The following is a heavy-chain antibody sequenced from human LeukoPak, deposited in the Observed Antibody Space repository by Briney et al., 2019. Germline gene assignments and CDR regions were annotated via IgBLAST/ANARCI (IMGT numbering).Heavy chain of an antibody. CDR3: ARLSTGGYYYGSGFDY. J-gene: IGHJ4*02. CDR2: IIPSFGTA. D-gene: IGHD3-10*01. CDR1: GGTLSSYG. V-gene: IGHV1-69*13. Sequence: GASVKVSCKASGGTLSSYGISWVRQAPGQGLEWMGGIIPSFGTANYAQKFQGRVTITADESTSTAYMELSSLRSEDTAMYYCARLSTGGYYYGSGFDYWGQGTLVTVSS.